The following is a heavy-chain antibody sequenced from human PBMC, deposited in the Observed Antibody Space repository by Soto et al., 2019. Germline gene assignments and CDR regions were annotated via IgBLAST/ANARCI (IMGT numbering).Heavy chain of an antibody. Sequence: EVQLLESGGGLVQPGGSLRLSCAASGFTFSSYAMSWVRQAPGKGLEWVSALSGSGGSTYYADSVKGRFTISRDNSKNTLYLQMNSLRAEDTAVYYCAKGSEEVVVPAAYDYWGQGALVTVSS. V-gene: IGHV3-23*01. CDR2: LSGSGGST. CDR3: AKGSEEVVVPAAYDY. CDR1: GFTFSSYA. D-gene: IGHD2-2*01. J-gene: IGHJ4*02.